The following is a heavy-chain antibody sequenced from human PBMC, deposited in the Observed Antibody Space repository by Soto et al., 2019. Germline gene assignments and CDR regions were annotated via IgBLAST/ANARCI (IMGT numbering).Heavy chain of an antibody. D-gene: IGHD2-15*01. Sequence: GGSLRLSCAASGFTFSSYAMSWFRQAPGKGLEWVSGISAGGGTAYYADSVKGRLTISRDNDKNTLYLQMNSLRPEDTAVYYCAKDDCSGGSCAPFNFDYWGQGAQVTVSS. CDR3: AKDDCSGGSCAPFNFDY. CDR2: ISAGGGTA. J-gene: IGHJ4*02. CDR1: GFTFSSYA. V-gene: IGHV3-23*01.